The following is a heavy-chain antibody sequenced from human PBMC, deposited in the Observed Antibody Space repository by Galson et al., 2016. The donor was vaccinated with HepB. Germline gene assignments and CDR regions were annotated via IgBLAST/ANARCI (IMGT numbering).Heavy chain of an antibody. CDR1: GFTFVNYA. V-gene: IGHV3-23*01. CDR3: AKDATEGGYCTGGVCYRPIPLSA. Sequence: SLRLSCAASGFTFVNYAMSWVRQAPGTGLEWVSTVSRGGDTTYYSDSVKGRFTISGDNYKSTLFLQMNSLRAEDTATYFCAKDATEGGYCTGGVCYRPIPLSAWGQGTLVIVSS. J-gene: IGHJ5*02. D-gene: IGHD2-8*02. CDR2: VSRGGDTT.